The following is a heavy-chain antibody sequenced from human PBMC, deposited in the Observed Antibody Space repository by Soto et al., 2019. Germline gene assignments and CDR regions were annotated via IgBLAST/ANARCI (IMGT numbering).Heavy chain of an antibody. CDR1: GGSFSGYY. CDR3: ARVRVVLMVYGPSKKNNWFDP. CDR2: INHSGST. D-gene: IGHD2-8*01. Sequence: SETLSLTCAVYGGSFSGYYWSWIRQPPGKGLEWIGEINHSGSTNYNPSLKSRVTISVDTSKNQFSLKLSSVTAADTAVYYCARVRVVLMVYGPSKKNNWFDPWGQGTLVTVSS. V-gene: IGHV4-34*01. J-gene: IGHJ5*02.